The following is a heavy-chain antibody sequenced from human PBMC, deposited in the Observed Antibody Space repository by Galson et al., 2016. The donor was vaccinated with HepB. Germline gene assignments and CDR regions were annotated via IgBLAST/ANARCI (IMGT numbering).Heavy chain of an antibody. CDR2: VLHSGTT. CDR3: ARDRGGGII. J-gene: IGHJ4*02. CDR1: GDSISSDNW. D-gene: IGHD3-16*01. V-gene: IGHV4-4*02. Sequence: SETLSLTCSVSGDSISSDNWWNWVRQPPGKGLEWVGEVLHSGTTYYNPSLRSRLTISVDKSNNLVSLRLTSVTAADTAVYYCARDRGGGIIWGQGILVTVSS.